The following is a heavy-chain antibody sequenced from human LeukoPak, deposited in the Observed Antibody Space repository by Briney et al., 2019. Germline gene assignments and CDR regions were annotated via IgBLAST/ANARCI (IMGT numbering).Heavy chain of an antibody. V-gene: IGHV4-59*01. D-gene: IGHD3-22*01. CDR1: GGSISRYY. Sequence: PSETLSLTCTVSGGSISRYYGSWIRQPPGKGLEWIGYIYYSGSTNYNPSLKSRVTISVDTSKNQFSLRLSSVTAADTAVYYCARDFYYDSSGYYRHHDAFAIWGQGTMVTVSS. J-gene: IGHJ3*02. CDR3: ARDFYYDSSGYYRHHDAFAI. CDR2: IYYSGST.